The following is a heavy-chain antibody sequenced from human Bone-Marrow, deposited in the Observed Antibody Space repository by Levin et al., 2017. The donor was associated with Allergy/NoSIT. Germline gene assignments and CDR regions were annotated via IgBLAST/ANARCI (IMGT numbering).Heavy chain of an antibody. Sequence: GGSLRLSCTASGFTFGDYAMSWVRQAPGKGLEWVGFIRSKAYGGTTEYAASVKGRFTISRDDSKSIAYLQMNSLKTEDTAVYYCTRVVPIAAAALDAFDIWGQGTMVTVSS. CDR3: TRVVPIAAAALDAFDI. CDR1: GFTFGDYA. CDR2: IRSKAYGGTT. J-gene: IGHJ3*02. V-gene: IGHV3-49*04. D-gene: IGHD6-13*01.